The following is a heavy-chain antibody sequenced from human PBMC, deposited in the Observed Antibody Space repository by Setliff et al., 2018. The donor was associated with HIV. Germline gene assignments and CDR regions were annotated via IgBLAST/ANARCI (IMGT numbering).Heavy chain of an antibody. D-gene: IGHD2-15*01. Sequence: TLSLTCTVSGGSLTPYYWSWIRQSPGKGLEWIGYIYYSGRVNYNPSLKSRLTISVDTSKKQLSLKLSSVTAADTAVYYCARDCSAGSCYSLGAFDIWGQGAMVTVSS. CDR3: ARDCSAGSCYSLGAFDI. CDR2: IYYSGRV. V-gene: IGHV4-59*01. CDR1: GGSLTPYY. J-gene: IGHJ3*02.